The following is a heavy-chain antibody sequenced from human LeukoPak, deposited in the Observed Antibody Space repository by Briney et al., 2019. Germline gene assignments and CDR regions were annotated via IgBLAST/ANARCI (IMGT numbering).Heavy chain of an antibody. Sequence: ASVKVSCKVSGYTLTELPMHWVRQAPGKGLEWMGGFDPEDGETIYAQKFQGRVTMTEDTSTDTAYMELSSLRSEDTAVYYCATWVTVAGSFDYWGQGTLVTVSS. D-gene: IGHD6-19*01. V-gene: IGHV1-24*01. CDR2: FDPEDGET. J-gene: IGHJ4*02. CDR1: GYTLTELP. CDR3: ATWVTVAGSFDY.